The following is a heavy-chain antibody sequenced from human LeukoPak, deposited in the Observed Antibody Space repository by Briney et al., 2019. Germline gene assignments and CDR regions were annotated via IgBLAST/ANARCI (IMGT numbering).Heavy chain of an antibody. CDR2: IYHSGST. V-gene: IGHV4-4*02. CDR1: GGSISTSNW. CDR3: ARDRGSGWYEFDY. D-gene: IGHD6-19*01. Sequence: TSETLSLTCAVSGGSISTSNWWSWVRQPPGEGLEWIGEIYHSGSTNYNPSLKSRVTISVDTSKNQFSLKLSSVTAADTAVYYCARDRGSGWYEFDYWGQGTQVTVSS. J-gene: IGHJ4*02.